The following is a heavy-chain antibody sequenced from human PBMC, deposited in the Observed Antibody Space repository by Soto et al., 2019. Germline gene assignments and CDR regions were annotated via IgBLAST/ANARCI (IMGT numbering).Heavy chain of an antibody. D-gene: IGHD2-21*01. CDR1: GGTFSNYA. V-gene: IGHV1-69*01. Sequence: QVQLVQSGAEVQKPGSSVKVSCKASGGTFSNYAINWVRQAPGLGLEWMGQVTPKLATAKHAQKFQGRVTSTADESASTAYMYVSSLRSEDTAVYFCARRRDCYNSAFDIWGQGTLVTVSS. CDR3: ARRRDCYNSAFDI. CDR2: VTPKLATA. J-gene: IGHJ3*02.